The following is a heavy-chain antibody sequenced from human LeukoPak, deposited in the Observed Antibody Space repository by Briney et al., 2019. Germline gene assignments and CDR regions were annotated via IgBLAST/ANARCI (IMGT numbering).Heavy chain of an antibody. CDR1: GFTFSDYY. J-gene: IGHJ4*02. CDR2: ISSSGSTI. Sequence: PGGSLRPSCAASGFTFSDYYMSWIRQAPGKGLEWVSYISSSGSTIYYADSVKGRFTISRDNAKNSLYLQMNSLRAEDTAVYYCARDLFSSTGGKRGIDYWGQGTLVTVSS. D-gene: IGHD4-23*01. V-gene: IGHV3-11*01. CDR3: ARDLFSSTGGKRGIDY.